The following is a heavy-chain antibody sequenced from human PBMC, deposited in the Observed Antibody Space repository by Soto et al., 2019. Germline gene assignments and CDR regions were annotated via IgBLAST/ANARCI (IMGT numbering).Heavy chain of an antibody. V-gene: IGHV3-21*01. J-gene: IGHJ4*02. CDR1: GFTFSSYS. CDR2: ISSSSSYI. D-gene: IGHD2-8*01. Sequence: EVQLVESGGGLVKPGGSLRLSCAASGFTFSSYSMNWVRQAPGKGLEWVSSISSSSSYIHYADSVKGRFTISRDNAKDSLYLQMNSLRAEDTAVYYCASHKWGFDYWGQGTLVTVSS. CDR3: ASHKWGFDY.